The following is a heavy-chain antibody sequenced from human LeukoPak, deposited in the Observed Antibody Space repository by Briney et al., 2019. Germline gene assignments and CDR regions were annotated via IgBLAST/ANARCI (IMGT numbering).Heavy chain of an antibody. D-gene: IGHD3-3*01. V-gene: IGHV3-7*01. J-gene: IGHJ4*02. Sequence: GGSLRLSCAASGFTFSSYWMTWFRQAPGKGLEFVANINQDESQKLFVDSLKGRFTISRDNAENSLYLHISSLRVEDTAVYYCAREDRFNTVDYWGQGTLVTVSS. CDR2: INQDESQK. CDR1: GFTFSSYW. CDR3: AREDRFNTVDY.